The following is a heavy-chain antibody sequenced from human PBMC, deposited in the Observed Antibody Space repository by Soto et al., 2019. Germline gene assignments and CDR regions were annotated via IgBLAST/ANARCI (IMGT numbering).Heavy chain of an antibody. J-gene: IGHJ4*02. Sequence: QIQLVQSGAAVKKPGASVKVSCKASGYTFTSYGISWVRQAPGQGLEWMGWISNYNGDTNYAQKLQGRVTMTTDTSTSTAYMELRSLKSDDTAVYYCTRGGQLFAGNDFDYWGQGTLVTVSS. V-gene: IGHV1-18*01. CDR2: ISNYNGDT. D-gene: IGHD3-10*02. CDR1: GYTFTSYG. CDR3: TRGGQLFAGNDFDY.